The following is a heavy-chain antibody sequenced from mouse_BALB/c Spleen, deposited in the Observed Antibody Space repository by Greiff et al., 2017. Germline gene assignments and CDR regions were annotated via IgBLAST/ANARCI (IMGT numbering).Heavy chain of an antibody. V-gene: IGHV3-2*02. Sequence: EVKLQESGPGLVKPSQSLSLTCTVTGFSITSDYAWYWIRQFPGNKLEWMGYISYSGSTSYNPSLTSRISITRDTSKNQFFLQLNAVTTADTATYYCASRWKDDAMDDWGQGTSVTVAA. CDR3: ASRWKDDAMDD. D-gene: IGHD1-1*02. CDR2: ISYSGST. J-gene: IGHJ4*01. CDR1: GFSITSDYA.